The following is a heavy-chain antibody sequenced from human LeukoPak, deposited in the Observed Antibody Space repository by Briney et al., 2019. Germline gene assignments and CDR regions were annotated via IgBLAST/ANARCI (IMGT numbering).Heavy chain of an antibody. CDR1: GFTFNDYY. Sequence: GGSLRLSYAASGFTFNDYYMSWIRQAPGKGLEWLSYINIGGTNTHYADSVKGRFTISRDNAKKSLYLEMNNLRAEDTAVYYCATDGAVFDTWGQGVLVTVSS. CDR3: ATDGAVFDT. V-gene: IGHV3-11*01. CDR2: INIGGTNT. J-gene: IGHJ5*02.